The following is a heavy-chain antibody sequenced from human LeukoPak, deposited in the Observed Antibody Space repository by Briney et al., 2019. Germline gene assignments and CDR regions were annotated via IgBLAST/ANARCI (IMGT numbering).Heavy chain of an antibody. J-gene: IGHJ5*02. CDR2: INHSGST. D-gene: IGHD1-1*01. CDR1: GGSFSGYY. Sequence: SSETLSLTCAVYGGSFSGYYWSWIRQPPGKGLEWIGEINHSGSTNYNPSLKSRVTISVDTSKNQFSLKLSSVTAADTAVYYCASRSVQTHWFDPWGQGTLVAVSS. V-gene: IGHV4-34*01. CDR3: ASRSVQTHWFDP.